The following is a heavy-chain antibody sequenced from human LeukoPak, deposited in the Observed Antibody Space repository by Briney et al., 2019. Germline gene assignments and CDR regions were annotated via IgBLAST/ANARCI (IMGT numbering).Heavy chain of an antibody. CDR3: ARAPSEIGGYYPEYFRH. Sequence: GGSLILSCAASGFTLSSYWMHWVRQAPGKGLVWVSRIKSDGRTNYSDSVKGRFTISRDNAKNTVSLHMNSLRAEDTGVYYCARAPSEIGGYYPEYFRHWGQGTLVIVSS. J-gene: IGHJ1*01. CDR1: GFTLSSYW. V-gene: IGHV3-74*01. CDR2: IKSDGRT. D-gene: IGHD3-22*01.